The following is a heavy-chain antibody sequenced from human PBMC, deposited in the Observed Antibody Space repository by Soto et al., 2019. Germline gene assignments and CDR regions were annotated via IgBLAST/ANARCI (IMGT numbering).Heavy chain of an antibody. CDR2: ISAYNGNS. V-gene: IGHV1-18*04. D-gene: IGHD6-13*01. CDR1: GYTFTSYG. CDR3: ARLIAPAMNWFDP. Sequence: ASVKVSCKTSGYTFTSYGISWVRQAPGQGLEWMGWISAYNGNSNYAQKLQGRVTMTTDTSTSTAYMELRSLRSDDTAVYYCARLIAPAMNWFDPWGQGTLVTVS. J-gene: IGHJ5*02.